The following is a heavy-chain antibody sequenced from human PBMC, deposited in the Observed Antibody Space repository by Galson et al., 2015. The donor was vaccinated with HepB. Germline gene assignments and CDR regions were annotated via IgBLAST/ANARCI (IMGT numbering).Heavy chain of an antibody. J-gene: IGHJ5*02. Sequence: FSSYAIRWVRQAPGQGLEWMGGIIPIFGTANYAQKFQGRVTITADESTSTAYMELSSLRSEDTAVHYCARNYHLAAPGWFDPWGQGTLVTVSS. D-gene: IGHD6-19*01. CDR1: FSSYA. CDR3: ARNYHLAAPGWFDP. CDR2: IIPIFGTA. V-gene: IGHV1-69*01.